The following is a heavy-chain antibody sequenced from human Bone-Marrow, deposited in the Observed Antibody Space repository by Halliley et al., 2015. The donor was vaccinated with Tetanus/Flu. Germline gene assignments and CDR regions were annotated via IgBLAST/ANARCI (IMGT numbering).Heavy chain of an antibody. J-gene: IGHJ3*02. CDR3: VGGPPSSGFAFAI. Sequence: WLAFIWYYANNQHYPDSVKGRFPISRDNSKNMLYLQRNNLRAGDTAVYYCVGGPPSSGFAFAIWGQGTMVTV. V-gene: IGHV3-33*01. CDR2: IWYYANNQ. D-gene: IGHD1-1*01.